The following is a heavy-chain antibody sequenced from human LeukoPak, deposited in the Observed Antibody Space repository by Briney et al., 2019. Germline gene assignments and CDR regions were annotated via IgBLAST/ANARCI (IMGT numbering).Heavy chain of an antibody. CDR1: GFTFDDYA. V-gene: IGHV3-9*01. Sequence: GRSLRLSCAASGFTFDDYAMHWVRQAPGKGLEWVSGISWNSGSIGYADSVKGRFTISRDNAKNTLYLQMNSLRIEDTAVYYCARGHGATGDYWGQGTLVTVSS. CDR3: ARGHGATGDY. CDR2: ISWNSGSI. D-gene: IGHD1-26*01. J-gene: IGHJ4*02.